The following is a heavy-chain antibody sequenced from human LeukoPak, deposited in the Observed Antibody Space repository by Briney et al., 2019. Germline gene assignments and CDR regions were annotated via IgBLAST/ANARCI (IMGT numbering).Heavy chain of an antibody. CDR3: AKTQQGPYYDILTGIFDY. V-gene: IGHV3-23*01. CDR2: ISGSGGST. J-gene: IGHJ4*02. D-gene: IGHD3-9*01. Sequence: PGGSLRLSCAASGFTFSSYAMSWVRQAPGKGLEWVSAISGSGGSTYYADSVKGRFTISRDNSKNTLYLQMNSLRAEDTAVYYCAKTQQGPYYDILTGIFDYWGQGTLVTVSS. CDR1: GFTFSSYA.